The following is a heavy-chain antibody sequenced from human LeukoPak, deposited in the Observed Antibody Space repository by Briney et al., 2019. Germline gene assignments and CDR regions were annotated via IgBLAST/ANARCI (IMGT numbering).Heavy chain of an antibody. CDR3: ARVPAIVVVTTGAFDI. CDR2: IYYSGST. Sequence: SQTLSLTCTVSGGSISSSSYYWGWIRQPPGKGLEWIGSIYYSGSTYYNPSLKSRVTISVDKSKNQFSLKLSSVTAADTAVYYCARVPAIVVVTTGAFDIWGQGTMVTVSS. V-gene: IGHV4-39*07. CDR1: GGSISSSSYY. D-gene: IGHD3-22*01. J-gene: IGHJ3*02.